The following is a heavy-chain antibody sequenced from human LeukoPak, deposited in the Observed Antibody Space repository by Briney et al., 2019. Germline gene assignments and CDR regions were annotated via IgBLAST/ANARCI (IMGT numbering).Heavy chain of an antibody. J-gene: IGHJ4*02. CDR1: GGSISGYY. V-gene: IGHV4-59*01. D-gene: IGHD5-12*01. CDR3: ARGIYSGYDRSFDC. CDR2: IYYNGNT. Sequence: IPSETLSLTCTVSGGSISGYYWIWIRQPPGKGLEWVGYIYYNGNTNYNPSLKSRVTISVDTSKSQFSLNLSSVTAADTAVYYCARGIYSGYDRSFDCWGQGTLVTVSS.